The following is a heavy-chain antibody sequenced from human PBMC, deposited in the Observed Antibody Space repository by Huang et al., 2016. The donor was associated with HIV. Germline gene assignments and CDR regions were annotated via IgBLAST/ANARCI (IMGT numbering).Heavy chain of an antibody. J-gene: IGHJ6*03. D-gene: IGHD5-18*01. CDR2: INHSGTP. V-gene: IGHV4-34*01. CDR1: NGSFSGFY. Sequence: QVQLQQWGAGLLKPSETLSLTCAIYNGSFSGFYWGWVRQSPAKGLEWIGEINHSGTPNYNPSLKRRVTMSVDTSKNQFSLRLTSVTAADAAVYYCARKKRGYSPSGMDVWGKGNTVIVSS. CDR3: ARKKRGYSPSGMDV.